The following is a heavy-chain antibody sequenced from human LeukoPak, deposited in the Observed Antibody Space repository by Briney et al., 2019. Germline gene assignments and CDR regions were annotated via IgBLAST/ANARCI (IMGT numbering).Heavy chain of an antibody. CDR1: GFTFSSYA. V-gene: IGHV3-30-3*01. CDR3: ARDQLLWFGEFTKFDY. CDR2: ISYDGSNK. Sequence: GGSLRLSCAASGFTFSSYAMHWVRQAPGKGLEWVAVISYDGSNKYYADSVKGRFTISRDNSKNTLCLQMNSLRAEDTAVYYCARDQLLWFGEFTKFDYWGQGALVTVSS. J-gene: IGHJ4*02. D-gene: IGHD3-10*01.